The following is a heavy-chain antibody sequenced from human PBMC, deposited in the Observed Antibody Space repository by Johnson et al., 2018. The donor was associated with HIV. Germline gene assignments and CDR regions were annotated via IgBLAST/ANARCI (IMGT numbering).Heavy chain of an antibody. CDR3: AKDRTGFDAFDI. Sequence: QVQLVESGGGVVRPGGSLRLSCAASGFTFSSYGMHWVRQAPGKGLEWVAFTRYDGSNKYYADSVKGRFTISRDNSKNTLYLQMNSLRAEDTAVYYCAKDRTGFDAFDIWGQGTMVTVSS. CDR2: TRYDGSNK. J-gene: IGHJ3*02. CDR1: GFTFSSYG. D-gene: IGHD1-1*01. V-gene: IGHV3-30*02.